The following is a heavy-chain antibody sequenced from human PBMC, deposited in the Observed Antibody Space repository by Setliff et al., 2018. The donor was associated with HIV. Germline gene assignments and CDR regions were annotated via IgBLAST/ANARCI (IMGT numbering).Heavy chain of an antibody. J-gene: IGHJ6*02. Sequence: SETLSLTCAVSGGSISSDNWWTRVRQPPGKGLEWIGEIYHSEYTNYNASLKSRVSMSVDKSKNQFSLKLTSVTAADTAVYYCARGHCSGTNCYGVDYYGMDVWGQGTTVTSP. CDR1: GGSISSDNW. V-gene: IGHV4-4*02. D-gene: IGHD2-2*01. CDR3: ARGHCSGTNCYGVDYYGMDV. CDR2: IYHSEYT.